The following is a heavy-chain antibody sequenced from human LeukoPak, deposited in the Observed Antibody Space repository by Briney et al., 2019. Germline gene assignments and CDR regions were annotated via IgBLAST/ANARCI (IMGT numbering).Heavy chain of an antibody. CDR2: INHSGST. CDR1: GGSFSGYY. Sequence: PSETLSLTCAVYGGSFSGYYWSWIRQPPGKGLEWIGEINHSGSTNYNRSLKSRVTISVDTSKNQFSLKLSSVTAADTAVYYCARFVSLYYQQGGNAFDIWGQGTMVTVSS. D-gene: IGHD1-26*01. V-gene: IGHV4-34*01. CDR3: ARFVSLYYQQGGNAFDI. J-gene: IGHJ3*02.